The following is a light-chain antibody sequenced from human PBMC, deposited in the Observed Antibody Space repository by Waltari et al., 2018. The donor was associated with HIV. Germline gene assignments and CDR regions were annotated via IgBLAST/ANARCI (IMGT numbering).Light chain of an antibody. CDR2: GAS. CDR3: QQYGDSPLT. Sequence: EIVLMQSPAILSLSPGERVTLSCRASQYVSSTSLAWYQQRPGQAPRLFIYGASNRATGIPDRFSGGGSGTDFTLTISSLEPEDSAVYFCQQYGDSPLTFGPGTKVEVK. CDR1: QYVSSTS. V-gene: IGKV3-20*01. J-gene: IGKJ3*01.